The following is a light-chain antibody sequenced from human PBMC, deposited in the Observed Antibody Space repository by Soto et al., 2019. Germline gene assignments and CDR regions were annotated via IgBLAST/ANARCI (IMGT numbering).Light chain of an antibody. CDR1: PGLSQW. CDR3: QQVTTFPRT. V-gene: IGKV1-12*01. J-gene: IGKJ1*01. CDR2: GAF. Sequence: DIQMTQYPSSVAAAVGDSVTITCRASPGLSQWLAWYQHKPGTAPKLLIFGAFSLQRGVPSRFAGSGSGTDFTLTIKSLQPEDVATYYCQQVTTFPRTFGQGTKVEIK.